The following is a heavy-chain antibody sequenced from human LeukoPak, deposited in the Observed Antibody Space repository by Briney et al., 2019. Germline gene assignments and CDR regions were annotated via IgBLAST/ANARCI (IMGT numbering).Heavy chain of an antibody. CDR2: INHSGST. J-gene: IGHJ5*02. V-gene: IGHV4-34*01. CDR3: ARGCTSGYDPHGWFDP. D-gene: IGHD5-12*01. Sequence: PSEALSLTCAVYGGSFSGYYWSWIRQPPGKGLEWIGEINHSGSTNYNPSLKSRVTISVDTSKNQFSLKLSSVTAADTAVYYCARGCTSGYDPHGWFDPWGQGTLVTVSS. CDR1: GGSFSGYY.